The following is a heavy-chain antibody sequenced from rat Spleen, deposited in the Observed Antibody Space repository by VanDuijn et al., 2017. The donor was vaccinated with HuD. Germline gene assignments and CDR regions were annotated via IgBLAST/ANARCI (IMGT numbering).Heavy chain of an antibody. CDR3: ARGVYPFTY. D-gene: IGHD1-11*01. J-gene: IGHJ3*01. CDR2: INSAGST. CDR1: GYSITSTYR. Sequence: EVQLHESGPGLVKPSQSLSLTCSVTGYSITSTYRWNWIRKFPRNKLEWMGYINSAGSTNYNPSLKSRISITRDTSKNQFFLQVNSVTTEDTATYYCARGVYPFTYWGQGTLVTVSS. V-gene: IGHV3-3*01.